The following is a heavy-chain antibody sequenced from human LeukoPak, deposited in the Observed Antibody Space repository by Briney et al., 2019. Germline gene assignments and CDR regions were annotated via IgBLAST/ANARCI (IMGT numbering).Heavy chain of an antibody. CDR2: IKSNTGGA. J-gene: IGHJ5*02. Sequence: ASVKVSCKASGYPFTGYCIQWVRQAPGQGLEWMGRIKSNTGGANYAQKFQGRVTLTRDTSITTAYMELSRLRPDDTAVYYSAREYNSGWFPWGQGTLVTVSS. CDR3: AREYNSGWFP. V-gene: IGHV1-2*06. D-gene: IGHD6-19*01. CDR1: GYPFTGYC.